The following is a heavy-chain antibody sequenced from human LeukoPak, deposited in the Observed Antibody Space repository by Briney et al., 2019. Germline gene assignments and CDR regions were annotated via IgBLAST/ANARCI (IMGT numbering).Heavy chain of an antibody. Sequence: PGGSLRPSCAASGFTFSSYAMSWVRQAPGKGLEWVSAISGSGGSTYYADSVKGRFTISSDNSKNTLYLQMNSLRAEDTAVYYCAKASYYYDSSGYYYWGQGTLVTVSS. D-gene: IGHD3-22*01. CDR3: AKASYYYDSSGYYY. V-gene: IGHV3-23*01. CDR2: ISGSGGST. J-gene: IGHJ4*02. CDR1: GFTFSSYA.